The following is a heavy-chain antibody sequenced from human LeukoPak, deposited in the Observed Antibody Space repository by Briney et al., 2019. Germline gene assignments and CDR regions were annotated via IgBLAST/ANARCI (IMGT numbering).Heavy chain of an antibody. CDR3: ARDQAYYDSSGYSPFFDY. Sequence: SETLSLTCTVSGGSISSSSYYWGWIRQPPGKGLEWIGSIYYSGSTYYNPSLKSRVTISVDTSKNQFSLKLSSVTAADTAVYYCARDQAYYDSSGYSPFFDYWGQGTLVTVSS. V-gene: IGHV4-39*07. D-gene: IGHD3-22*01. J-gene: IGHJ4*02. CDR2: IYYSGST. CDR1: GGSISSSSYY.